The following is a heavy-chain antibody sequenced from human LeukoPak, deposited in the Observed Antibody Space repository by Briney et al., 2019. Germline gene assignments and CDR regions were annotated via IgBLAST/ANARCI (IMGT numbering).Heavy chain of an antibody. CDR2: IYYSGST. CDR1: GGSISSYY. D-gene: IGHD6-19*01. V-gene: IGHV4-59*01. CDR3: ARVSSGCADY. Sequence: SKTLSLTCTVSGGSISSYYWSWIRQPPGKGLEWIGYIYYSGSTNYNPSLKSRVTISVDTSKNQFSLKLSSVTAADTAVYYCARVSSGCADYWGQGTLVTVSS. J-gene: IGHJ4*02.